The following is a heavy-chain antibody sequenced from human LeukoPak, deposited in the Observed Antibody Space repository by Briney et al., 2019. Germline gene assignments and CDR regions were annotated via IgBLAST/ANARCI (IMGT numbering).Heavy chain of an antibody. V-gene: IGHV3-21*01. D-gene: IGHD3-3*01. J-gene: IGHJ4*02. CDR1: DFSVSTNF. CDR2: ISSSSSYI. CDR3: ARALLWSGYFDY. Sequence: GGSLRLSCAASDFSVSTNFMSWVRQAPGKGLEWVSSISSSSSYIYYADSVKGRFTISRDNAKNSLYLQMNSLRAEDTAVYYCARALLWSGYFDYWGQGTLVTVSS.